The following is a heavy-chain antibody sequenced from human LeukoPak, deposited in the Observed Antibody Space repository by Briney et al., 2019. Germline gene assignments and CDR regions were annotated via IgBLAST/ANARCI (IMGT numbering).Heavy chain of an antibody. D-gene: IGHD6-13*01. CDR1: GFTFSNYA. J-gene: IGHJ4*02. CDR3: AKDGEAAAGTDEVFDY. V-gene: IGHV3-30*02. Sequence: PGGSLRLSCAASGFTFSNYAMHWVRQTPGKGLEWVSVIQYDGSSKYYGDSVKGRFTISRDNSKNTLYLQMDTLRADDTAVYYCAKDGEAAAGTDEVFDYWGQGTLVTVSS. CDR2: IQYDGSSK.